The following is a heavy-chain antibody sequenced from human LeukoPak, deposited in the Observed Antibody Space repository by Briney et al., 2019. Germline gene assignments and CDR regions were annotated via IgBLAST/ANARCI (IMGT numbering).Heavy chain of an antibody. CDR1: GFTFSSYA. CDR2: ISSSSSYI. D-gene: IGHD5-24*01. CDR3: ARDPGRDGYNYPDAFDI. V-gene: IGHV3-21*01. J-gene: IGHJ3*02. Sequence: GGSLRLSCAASGFTFSSYAMSWVRQAPGKGLEWVSSISSSSSYIYYADSVKGRFTISRDNAKNSLYLQMNSLRAEDTAVYYCARDPGRDGYNYPDAFDIWGQGTMVTVSS.